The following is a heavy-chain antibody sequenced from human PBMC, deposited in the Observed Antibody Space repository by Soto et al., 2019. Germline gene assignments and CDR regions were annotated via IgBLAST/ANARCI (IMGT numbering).Heavy chain of an antibody. V-gene: IGHV5-51*01. Sequence: GESLKISCKGSGYSFTSYWIGWVRQMPGKGLEWMGIIYPGDSDTRYSPSFQGQVTISADKSISTAYLQWSSLKASDTAMYYCARLSGESSSWFHWFDPWGQGTLVTVSS. CDR2: IYPGDSDT. CDR1: GYSFTSYW. D-gene: IGHD6-13*01. J-gene: IGHJ5*02. CDR3: ARLSGESSSWFHWFDP.